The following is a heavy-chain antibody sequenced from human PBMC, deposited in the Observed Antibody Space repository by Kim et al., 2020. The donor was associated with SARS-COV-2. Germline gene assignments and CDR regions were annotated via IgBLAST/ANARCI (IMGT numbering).Heavy chain of an antibody. CDR3: ASPLTGYSYGKTVNYYYYYCGMDV. CDR2: IIPILGIA. J-gene: IGHJ6*04. D-gene: IGHD5-18*01. CDR1: GGTFSSYA. Sequence: SVKVSCKASGGTFSSYAISWVRQAPGQGLEWMGRIIPILGIANYAQKFQGRVTITADKSTSTAYMELSSLRSEDTAVYYCASPLTGYSYGKTVNYYYYYCGMDVWGKGTTVTVSS. V-gene: IGHV1-69*04.